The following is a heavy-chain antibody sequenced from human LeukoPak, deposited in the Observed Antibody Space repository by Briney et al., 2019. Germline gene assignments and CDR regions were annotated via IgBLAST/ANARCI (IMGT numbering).Heavy chain of an antibody. CDR2: ISPGDSDT. CDR1: GYSFTSYW. D-gene: IGHD3-22*01. V-gene: IGHV5-51*01. CDR3: ASSGSVVVNVRAPVGAFDI. Sequence: GESLKISCKGSGYSFTSYWIGWVRQMPGKGLEWMGIISPGDSDTRYSPSFQGQVTISADKSISTAYLQWSSLKASDTAMYYCASSGSVVVNVRAPVGAFDIWGRGTMVTVSS. J-gene: IGHJ3*02.